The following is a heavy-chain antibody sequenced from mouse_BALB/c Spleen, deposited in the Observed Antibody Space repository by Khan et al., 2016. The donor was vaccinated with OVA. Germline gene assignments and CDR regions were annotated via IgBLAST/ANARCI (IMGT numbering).Heavy chain of an antibody. Sequence: QIQLVQSGPELKKPGETVKISCKASGYTFTNYGMNWVKQAPGKGLKWMGWINTYTGEPTYADDFKGRFAFSLETSASTAYLQINNLKTEDTATYFFARSPYLCYVRVDWGKGTSGNGSS. V-gene: IGHV9-3-1*01. J-gene: IGHJ4*01. D-gene: IGHD2-10*01. CDR3: ARSPYLCYVRVD. CDR2: INTYTGEP. CDR1: GYTFTNYG.